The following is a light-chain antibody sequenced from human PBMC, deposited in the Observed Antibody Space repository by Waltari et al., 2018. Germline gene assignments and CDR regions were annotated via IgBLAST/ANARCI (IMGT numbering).Light chain of an antibody. CDR1: QSVLYSTTNKNY. Sequence: DIVLTQSPDSLAVSLGERATINCTSRQSVLYSTTNKNYLAWYQQKPGQPPKLLIYWASTRESGVPDRFSGIGSGADFTLTISSLQAEDVAVYYCQQYYSTPPITFGQGTRLEIK. CDR2: WAS. V-gene: IGKV4-1*01. J-gene: IGKJ5*01. CDR3: QQYYSTPPIT.